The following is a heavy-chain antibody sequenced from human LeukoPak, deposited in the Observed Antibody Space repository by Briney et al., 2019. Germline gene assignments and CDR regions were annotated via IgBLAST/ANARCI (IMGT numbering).Heavy chain of an antibody. CDR1: GFTVSTTS. CDR2: TYSRGST. D-gene: IGHD3-22*01. J-gene: IGHJ5*02. CDR3: ARDYYGP. Sequence: GGSLSLSCAASGFTVSTTSMRRVRQAQGKGLEWVSSTYSRGSTSYVDSVKGRFTVSRDNSKNTLFLQMNSLRVEDTAVYYCARDYYGPWGQGTLVTVSS. V-gene: IGHV3-66*03.